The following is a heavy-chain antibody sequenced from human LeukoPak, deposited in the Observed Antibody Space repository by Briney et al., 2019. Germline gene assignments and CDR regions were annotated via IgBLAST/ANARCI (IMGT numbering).Heavy chain of an antibody. Sequence: GKSLKISCKGSGYSFTSYWIGWVRQMPGKGLEWMGIIYPGDSDTRYSPSFQGRVTISADKSISTAYLQWSSLKASDTAMYYCARPVVGDDYGQPFDYWGQGTLVTVSS. D-gene: IGHD4-17*01. CDR3: ARPVVGDDYGQPFDY. CDR2: IYPGDSDT. J-gene: IGHJ4*02. CDR1: GYSFTSYW. V-gene: IGHV5-51*01.